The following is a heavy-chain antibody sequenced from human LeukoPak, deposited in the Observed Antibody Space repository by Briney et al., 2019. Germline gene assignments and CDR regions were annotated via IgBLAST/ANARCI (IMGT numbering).Heavy chain of an antibody. J-gene: IGHJ4*02. D-gene: IGHD3-16*02. V-gene: IGHV1-46*01. Sequence: ASVKVSCKASGYTFTSYYMHWVRKAPGQGLEWMGIINPSGGSTSYAQKFQGRVPMTRDMSTSTVYMEPSSLRSEDTAVYYCAGFDRTYFDYWGQGTLVTVSS. CDR1: GYTFTSYY. CDR3: AGFDRTYFDY. CDR2: INPSGGST.